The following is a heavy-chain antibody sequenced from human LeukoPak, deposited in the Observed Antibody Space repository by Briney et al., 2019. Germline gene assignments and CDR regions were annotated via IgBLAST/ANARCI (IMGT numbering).Heavy chain of an antibody. Sequence: SETLSLTCTVSGYSISSGYYWGWIRQPPGKGLEWIGSIYHSGSTYYNPSLKSRVTISVDTSKNQFSLKLSSVTAADTAVYYCARRQEGGYVYYFDYWGQGTLVTVSS. CDR3: ARRQEGGYVYYFDY. J-gene: IGHJ4*02. CDR1: GYSISSGYY. V-gene: IGHV4-38-2*02. D-gene: IGHD5-12*01. CDR2: IYHSGST.